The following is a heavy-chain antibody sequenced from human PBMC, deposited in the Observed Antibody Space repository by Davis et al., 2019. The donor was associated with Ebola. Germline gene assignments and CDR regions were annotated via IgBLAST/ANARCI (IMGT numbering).Heavy chain of an antibody. CDR3: ARGPTVTGTGNNFDL. Sequence: HTGGPLRPSCAAPGFTFSSFSTYWMYWVRQAPGNGLEWVSRIIGDGSTTNYADCVEGRFTIFRDNGKNTLYLQLHSLTAEDTAVYYCARGPTVTGTGNNFDLWGQGTGVTISS. CDR2: IIGDGSTT. CDR1: GFTFSSFSTYW. D-gene: IGHD1-1*01. J-gene: IGHJ3*01. V-gene: IGHV3-74*01.